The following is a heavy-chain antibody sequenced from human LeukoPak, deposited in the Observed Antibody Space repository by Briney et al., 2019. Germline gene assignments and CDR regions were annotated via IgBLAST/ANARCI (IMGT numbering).Heavy chain of an antibody. J-gene: IGHJ5*02. Sequence: SETLSLTCTVSAGSISSYYWSWIRPPAGKGLEWIGRIYTSGSTNYNPSLKSRVTMSVDTSKNQFSLKLSSVTAADTAVYYCARDRGYYGSGSYFLGPTDTNWFDPWGQGTLVTVSS. V-gene: IGHV4-4*07. CDR2: IYTSGST. CDR3: ARDRGYYGSGSYFLGPTDTNWFDP. CDR1: AGSISSYY. D-gene: IGHD3-10*01.